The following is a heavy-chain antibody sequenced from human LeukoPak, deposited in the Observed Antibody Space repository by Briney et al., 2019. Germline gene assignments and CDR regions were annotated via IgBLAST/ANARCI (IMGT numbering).Heavy chain of an antibody. V-gene: IGHV3-64D*06. Sequence: GGSLRLSCSASGFTINTYAMHWVRQAPGKGLEYVSAISTDGGGTYYADSVKGRFTISRDNSKNTLSLQMSSLRAEDTAVYYCVKYHNSCYSVWGQGTLVTVSS. CDR3: VKYHNSCYSV. CDR1: GFTINTYA. CDR2: ISTDGGGT. J-gene: IGHJ4*02. D-gene: IGHD2-15*01.